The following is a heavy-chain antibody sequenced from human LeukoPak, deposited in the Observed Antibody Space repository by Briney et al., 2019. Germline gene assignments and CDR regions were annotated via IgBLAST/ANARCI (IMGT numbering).Heavy chain of an antibody. V-gene: IGHV3-21*01. CDR2: ISISSSYI. Sequence: GGPLRLSCAASGFTLSSYSMNSVRHAPRRGLEWVSSISISSSYIYYADSVKGRCTISRDNAKSSLYLQMYSLRAEDTAVYYCTRAASVSSGYYPLGAPENWFDPWGQGTLVTVSS. CDR1: GFTLSSYS. CDR3: TRAASVSSGYYPLGAPENWFDP. D-gene: IGHD3-22*01. J-gene: IGHJ5*02.